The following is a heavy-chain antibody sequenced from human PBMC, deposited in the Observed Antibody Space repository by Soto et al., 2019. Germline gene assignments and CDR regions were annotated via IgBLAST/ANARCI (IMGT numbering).Heavy chain of an antibody. Sequence: QVQLVQSGAEVKKPGSSVKVSCKASGGTFSSYAISWVRQAPGQGLEWMGGIIPIFGTANYAQKFQGRVKITADEYTSTAYMELSSLRSEDTAVYYCARDPGQYCSGGSCYSSDGMDVWGQGTTVTVSS. D-gene: IGHD2-15*01. V-gene: IGHV1-69*12. CDR2: IIPIFGTA. J-gene: IGHJ6*02. CDR1: GGTFSSYA. CDR3: ARDPGQYCSGGSCYSSDGMDV.